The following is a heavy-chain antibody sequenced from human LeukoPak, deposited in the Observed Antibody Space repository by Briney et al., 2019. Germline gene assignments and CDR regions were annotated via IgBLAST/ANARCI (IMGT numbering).Heavy chain of an antibody. CDR1: GFTFNYW. V-gene: IGHV3-7*01. J-gene: IGHJ4*02. CDR3: VQGWRDN. CDR2: INQDSSEK. D-gene: IGHD2-15*01. Sequence: GGSLGLSCAASGFTFNYWMTWVRQAPGKGLEWVANINQDSSEKFYVDSVKGRFTISRDNAKNSLYLHLNTLRPEDTAVYYCVQGWRDNWGQGTLVTVSS.